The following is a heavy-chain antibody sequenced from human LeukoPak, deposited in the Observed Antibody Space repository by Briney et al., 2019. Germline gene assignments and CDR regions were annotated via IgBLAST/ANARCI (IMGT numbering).Heavy chain of an antibody. CDR3: ARKQWRAPHPDY. J-gene: IGHJ4*02. V-gene: IGHV3-74*01. D-gene: IGHD6-19*01. CDR1: GFTFSKYC. Sequence: GGSLRLSCAASGFTFSKYCMRWVRQAPGKGLECVAHIYNNGTITTYADSVKGRFTVSRDNPDNKMFLQMNSVTDEDTAVYYCARKQWRAPHPDYWGQGTPVTVSS. CDR2: IYNNGTIT.